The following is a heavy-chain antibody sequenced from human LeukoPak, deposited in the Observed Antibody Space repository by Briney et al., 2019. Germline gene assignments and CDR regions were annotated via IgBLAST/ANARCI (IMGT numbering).Heavy chain of an antibody. Sequence: SETLSLTCAVYGGSFSGYYWSWIRQPPGKGLEWIGYIYYSGSTNYNPSLKSRVTISGDTSKNQFSLKLSSVTAADTAVYYCTRDRSALDTWGQGTIITVSS. V-gene: IGHV4-59*01. CDR3: TRDRSALDT. J-gene: IGHJ3*02. CDR1: GGSFSGYY. CDR2: IYYSGST.